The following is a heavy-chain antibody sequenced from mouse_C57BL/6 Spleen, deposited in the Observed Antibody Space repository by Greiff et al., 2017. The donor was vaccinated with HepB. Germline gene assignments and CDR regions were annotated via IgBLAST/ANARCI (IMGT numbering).Heavy chain of an antibody. D-gene: IGHD1-1*01. J-gene: IGHJ1*03. CDR1: GYTFTSYW. V-gene: IGHV1-64*01. Sequence: QVQLKQPGAELVKPGASVKLSCKASGYTFTSYWMHWVKQRPGQGLEWIGMIHPNSGSTNYNEKFKSKATLTVDKSSSTAYMQLSSLTSEDSAVYYCARGYGSGWYFDVWGTGTTVTVSS. CDR2: IHPNSGST. CDR3: ARGYGSGWYFDV.